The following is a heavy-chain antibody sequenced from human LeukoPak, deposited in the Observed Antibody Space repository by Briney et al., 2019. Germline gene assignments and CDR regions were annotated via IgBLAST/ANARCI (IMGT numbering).Heavy chain of an antibody. CDR2: ISAYDGET. Sequence: ASVKVSCKASGYSFTSYGISWVREAPGRGLEWVGYISAYDGETRYAQKFQGRVTLTTDTSTGAVYMEMRILRSDDTAVYYCARGGKNYFDFWGQGTLVTVSS. CDR1: GYSFTSYG. J-gene: IGHJ4*02. D-gene: IGHD1-26*01. CDR3: ARGGKNYFDF. V-gene: IGHV1-18*01.